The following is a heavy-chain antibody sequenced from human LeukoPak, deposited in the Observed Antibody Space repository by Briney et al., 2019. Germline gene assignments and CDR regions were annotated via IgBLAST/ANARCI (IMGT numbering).Heavy chain of an antibody. CDR2: ISYDGNDK. Sequence: GKSLRLSCAASGFTFSNSAMHWVRQAPGKGLEWVAFISYDGNDKYYADSVKGRFTISRDNSKNTLYLQMNSLRAEETAVYFCANDAAQQQLSNLFYGMDVWGQGTTVTVSS. CDR3: ANDAAQQQLSNLFYGMDV. CDR1: GFTFSNSA. D-gene: IGHD6-13*01. V-gene: IGHV3-30-3*02. J-gene: IGHJ6*02.